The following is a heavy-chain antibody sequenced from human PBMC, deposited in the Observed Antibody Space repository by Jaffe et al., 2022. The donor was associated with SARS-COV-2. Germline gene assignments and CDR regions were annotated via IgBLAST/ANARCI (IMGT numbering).Heavy chain of an antibody. Sequence: QVQLVQSGAEVKKPGASVKVSCKASGYTFTSYDINWVRQATGQGLEWMGWMNPNSGNTGYAQKFQGRVTMTRNTSISTAYMELSSLRSEDTAVYYCARASRPAAMTFPGYYYYMDVWGKGTTVTVSS. CDR1: GYTFTSYD. CDR3: ARASRPAAMTFPGYYYYMDV. V-gene: IGHV1-8*01. J-gene: IGHJ6*03. D-gene: IGHD2-2*01. CDR2: MNPNSGNT.